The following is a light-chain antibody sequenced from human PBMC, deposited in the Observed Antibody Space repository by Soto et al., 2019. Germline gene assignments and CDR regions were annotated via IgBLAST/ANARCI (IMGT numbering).Light chain of an antibody. Sequence: EVELTQSPGTLALSPGERATLSCRPRQSVSSNHLAWYQQKPGQAPRLLIYGSSTRATGIPDRFSGSGSGTDFTLTISSLEPEDSAVYYCQQRSNWPSLTFGGGTKVDIK. CDR3: QQRSNWPSLT. J-gene: IGKJ4*01. CDR1: QSVSSNH. V-gene: IGKV3D-20*02. CDR2: GSS.